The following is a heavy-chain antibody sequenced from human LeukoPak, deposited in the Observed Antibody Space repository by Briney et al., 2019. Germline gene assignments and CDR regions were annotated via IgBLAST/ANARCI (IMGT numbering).Heavy chain of an antibody. D-gene: IGHD3-22*01. CDR1: GFTFSSYG. J-gene: IGHJ6*03. Sequence: AGGSLRLSCAASGFTFSSYGMHWVRQAPGKGLEWVAFIRYDGSNKYYADSVKGRFTISRDNSKNTLYLQMNSLRSEDTAVYYCASYYYDSSGYGLYYYYMDVWGKGTTVTVSS. CDR3: ASYYYDSSGYGLYYYYMDV. V-gene: IGHV3-30*02. CDR2: IRYDGSNK.